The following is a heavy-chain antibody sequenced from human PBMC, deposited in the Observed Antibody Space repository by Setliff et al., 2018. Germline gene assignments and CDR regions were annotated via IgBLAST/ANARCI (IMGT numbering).Heavy chain of an antibody. V-gene: IGHV1-69*13. CDR3: ASPFPHGWSGYYGVGWFDP. J-gene: IGHJ5*02. Sequence: AASVKVSCKVSGYTLTELSMHWVRQAPGQGLEWMGGIIPIFGTANYAQKFQGRVTITADESTSTAYMELSSLRSEDTGVYYCASPFPHGWSGYYGVGWFDPWGQGTLVTVSS. CDR2: IIPIFGTA. D-gene: IGHD3-3*01. CDR1: GYTLTELS.